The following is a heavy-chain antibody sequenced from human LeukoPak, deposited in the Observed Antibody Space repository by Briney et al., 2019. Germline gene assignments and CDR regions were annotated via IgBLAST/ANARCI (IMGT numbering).Heavy chain of an antibody. V-gene: IGHV4-34*01. J-gene: IGHJ4*02. CDR2: INHSGST. Sequence: SETLSLTCAVYGGSFSGYYWSWIRQPPGKGLEWIGEINHSGSTNYNPSLKSRVTISVDTSKNQFSLKLSSVAAADTAVYYCARGTRLRYFDWLSPFDYSGQGTLVTVSS. D-gene: IGHD3-9*01. CDR1: GGSFSGYY. CDR3: ARGTRLRYFDWLSPFDY.